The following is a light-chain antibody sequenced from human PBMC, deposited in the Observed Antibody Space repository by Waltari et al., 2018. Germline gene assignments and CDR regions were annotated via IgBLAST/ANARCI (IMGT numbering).Light chain of an antibody. Sequence: DIVMTQSPDSLALSLGARATINCKSSQRVLYNSNNKNYLSWYRQKPGQTPKLLIYWASTRESWVPDRFSGSGSGTDFTLTITSLQAEDVAVYYCQQYYTTPYSFGQGTKLEIK. J-gene: IGKJ2*03. CDR3: QQYYTTPYS. CDR2: WAS. CDR1: QRVLYNSNNKNY. V-gene: IGKV4-1*01.